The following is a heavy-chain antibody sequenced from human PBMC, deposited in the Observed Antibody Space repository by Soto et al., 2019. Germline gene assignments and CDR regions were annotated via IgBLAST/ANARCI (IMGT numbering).Heavy chain of an antibody. CDR3: ARDSRVAT. Sequence: SETLSLTCTVSGDSITNYYWSWIRQPPGKGLEWVGNIYYTGSTTYTPSLKSPVNIYIDTSKNQFPLRLSSVTAADTAVYYCARDSRVATWGQGTMVTVS. J-gene: IGHJ5*02. CDR2: IYYTGST. V-gene: IGHV4-59*01. CDR1: GDSITNYY.